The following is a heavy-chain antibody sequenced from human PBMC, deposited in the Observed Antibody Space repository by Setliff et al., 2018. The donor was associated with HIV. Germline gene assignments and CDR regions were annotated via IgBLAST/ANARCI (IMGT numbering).Heavy chain of an antibody. Sequence: SSETLSLTCTVSGGSISSSSYYWGWIRQPPGKGLEWIGSIYYSGSTYYNPSLKTRVTISVDTSKNQFSLKLSSVTAADTAVYYCASLTTDRFLEWLFVYWGQGTLVTVS. CDR2: IYYSGST. CDR1: GGSISSSSYY. CDR3: ASLTTDRFLEWLFVY. V-gene: IGHV4-39*01. J-gene: IGHJ4*02. D-gene: IGHD3-3*01.